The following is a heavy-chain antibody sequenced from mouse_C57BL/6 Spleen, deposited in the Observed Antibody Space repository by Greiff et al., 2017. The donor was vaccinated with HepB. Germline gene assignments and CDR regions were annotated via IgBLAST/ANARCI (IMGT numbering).Heavy chain of an antibody. J-gene: IGHJ4*01. CDR3: ARSLLRDYYAMDY. CDR1: GYSFTGYY. CDR2: INPSTGGT. D-gene: IGHD1-1*01. V-gene: IGHV1-42*01. Sequence: EVQLQQSGPELVKPGASVKISCKASGYSFTGYYMNWVKQSPEKSLEWIGEINPSTGGTTYNQKFKAKATLTVDKSSSTAYMQLKSLTSEDSAVYYCARSLLRDYYAMDYWGQGTSVTVSS.